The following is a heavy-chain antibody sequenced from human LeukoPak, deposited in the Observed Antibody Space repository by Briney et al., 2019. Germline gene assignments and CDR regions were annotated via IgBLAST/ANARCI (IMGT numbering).Heavy chain of an antibody. Sequence: PSETLSLTCAVSGGSISSSNWWSWVRQPPGKGLEWIGEIYHSGSTNYNPSLKSRVTISVDKSKNQFSLKLSSVTAADTAVYYCATHSSSYSYFDYWGQGTLVTVSS. V-gene: IGHV4-4*02. CDR3: ATHSSSYSYFDY. D-gene: IGHD3-22*01. CDR1: GGSISSSNW. J-gene: IGHJ4*02. CDR2: IYHSGST.